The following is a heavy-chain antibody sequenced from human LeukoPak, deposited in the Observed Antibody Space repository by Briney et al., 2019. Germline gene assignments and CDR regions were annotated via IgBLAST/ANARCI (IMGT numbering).Heavy chain of an antibody. D-gene: IGHD2-15*01. CDR2: IYYSGST. Sequence: PSQTLSLTCTVSGGSISSGGYYWSWIRQHPGKGLEWIGYIYYSGSTYYNPSLKSRVTISVDTSKNQFSLKLSSVTAADTAVYYCARDRIDEGPSYGMDVWGQGTTVTVSS. CDR1: GGSISSGGYY. CDR3: ARDRIDEGPSYGMDV. V-gene: IGHV4-31*03. J-gene: IGHJ6*02.